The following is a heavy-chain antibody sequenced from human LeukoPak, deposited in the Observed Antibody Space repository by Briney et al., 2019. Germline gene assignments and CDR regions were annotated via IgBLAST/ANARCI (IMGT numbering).Heavy chain of an antibody. CDR2: ISGSGGST. V-gene: IGHV3-23*01. CDR3: AKRPYYYDSRGAFDI. J-gene: IGHJ3*02. CDR1: GFTFSSYA. D-gene: IGHD3-22*01. Sequence: GGSLRLSCAASGFTFSSYAMSWVRQAPGKGLEWVSAISGSGGSTYYADSVKGRFTISRDNSKNTLYLQMNSLRAEDTAVYYCAKRPYYYDSRGAFDIWSQGTMVTVSS.